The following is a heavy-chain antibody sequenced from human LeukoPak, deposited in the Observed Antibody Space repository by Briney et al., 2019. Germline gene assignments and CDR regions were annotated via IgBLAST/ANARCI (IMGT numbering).Heavy chain of an antibody. J-gene: IGHJ4*02. CDR1: GFTFTAYG. V-gene: IGHV3-33*03. Sequence: GRSLRLSCATSGFTFTAYGLHWVRQAPGMGLEWVAVVWVVGNNKFYADSVKGRFTISRDNSRSTLYLHMNSLRDDDTAVYYCAKAARLGPSHFDYWGRGTLVTVSS. CDR3: AKAARLGPSHFDY. D-gene: IGHD6-25*01. CDR2: VWVVGNNK.